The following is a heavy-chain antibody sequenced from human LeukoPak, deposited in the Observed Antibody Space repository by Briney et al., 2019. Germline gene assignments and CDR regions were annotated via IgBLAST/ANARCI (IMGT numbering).Heavy chain of an antibody. J-gene: IGHJ6*02. Sequence: GGSLRLSCAASGFTFSSYSMNWVRQAPGKGLEWVSSISSSSSYIYYADSVKGRFTISRDNAKNSLYLQMNSLRAEDTAVYYCAGGLGADSSWFLYYYGMDVWGQGTTVTVSS. D-gene: IGHD6-13*01. V-gene: IGHV3-21*01. CDR1: GFTFSSYS. CDR2: ISSSSSYI. CDR3: AGGLGADSSWFLYYYGMDV.